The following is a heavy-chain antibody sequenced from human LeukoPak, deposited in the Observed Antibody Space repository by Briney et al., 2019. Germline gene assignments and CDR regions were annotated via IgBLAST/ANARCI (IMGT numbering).Heavy chain of an antibody. Sequence: PSETLSLTCTVSGGSISSGGYYWSWIRQHPGKGLEWIGYIYYSGSTYYNPSLKSRVTISVDTSKNQFSLKLSSVTAADTAVYYCARDRGGTMVRGASYAFDIWGQGTMVTVSS. V-gene: IGHV4-31*03. CDR2: IYYSGST. CDR3: ARDRGGTMVRGASYAFDI. D-gene: IGHD3-10*01. J-gene: IGHJ3*02. CDR1: GGSISSGGYY.